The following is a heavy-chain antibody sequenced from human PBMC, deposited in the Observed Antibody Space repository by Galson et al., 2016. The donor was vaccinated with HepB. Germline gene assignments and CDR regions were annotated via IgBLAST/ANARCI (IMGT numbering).Heavy chain of an antibody. J-gene: IGHJ5*02. V-gene: IGHV5-51*01. CDR1: GFNFAKHW. Sequence: QSGAEVKKPGESLKISCKGSGFNFAKHWIGWVRQMRGKGLEWMGIIYPGDSDTKYSPSFQGQVTISADKSISTAYLQRGSLKASDTAMYYCTRVSYYGAGGQREVDPWGQGTLVTRSP. CDR2: IYPGDSDT. CDR3: TRVSYYGAGGQREVDP. D-gene: IGHD3-10*01.